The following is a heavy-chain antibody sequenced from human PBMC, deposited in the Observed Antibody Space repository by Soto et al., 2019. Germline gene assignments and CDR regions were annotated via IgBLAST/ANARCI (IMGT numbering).Heavy chain of an antibody. D-gene: IGHD3-22*01. V-gene: IGHV4-30-2*01. CDR2: IYHSGGT. CDR1: GDSISSGGYS. Sequence: QLQLQESGSGLVKPSQTLSLTCAVSGDSISSGGYSWNWIRQPPGKGLEWIGYIYHSGGTDYNPSLKSRVTITVDSSNNQFSLRLNSVTAADMAVYYCARDSRSGYYLEYWGQGTLVTVSS. J-gene: IGHJ4*02. CDR3: ARDSRSGYYLEY.